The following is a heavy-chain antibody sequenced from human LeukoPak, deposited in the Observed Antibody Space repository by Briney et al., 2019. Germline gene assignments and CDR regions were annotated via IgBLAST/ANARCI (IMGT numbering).Heavy chain of an antibody. CDR1: GFTFSSYW. D-gene: IGHD6-13*01. CDR3: ARVGYSSSWSPSDY. J-gene: IGHJ4*02. CDR2: IKQDGSEK. V-gene: IGHV3-7*01. Sequence: GGSLRLSCAASGFTFSSYWMSWVRQAPGKGLEWVANIKQDGSEKYYVDSVKGRFTTSRDNAKNSLYLQMNSLRAEDTAVYYCARVGYSSSWSPSDYWGQGAPVTVSS.